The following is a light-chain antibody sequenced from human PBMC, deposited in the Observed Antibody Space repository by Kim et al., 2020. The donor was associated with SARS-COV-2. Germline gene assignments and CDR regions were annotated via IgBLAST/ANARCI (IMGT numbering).Light chain of an antibody. CDR1: SSDVGDYNY. J-gene: IGLJ1*01. Sequence: GQSITLSGTGTSSDVGDYNYVSWYQQHPDNAPKLMIYDVSKRPSGVSNRFSGSKSGNTASLTISELQAEDEADYYCSSYTSSSTYVFGTGTKVTVL. CDR2: DVS. CDR3: SSYTSSSTYV. V-gene: IGLV2-14*04.